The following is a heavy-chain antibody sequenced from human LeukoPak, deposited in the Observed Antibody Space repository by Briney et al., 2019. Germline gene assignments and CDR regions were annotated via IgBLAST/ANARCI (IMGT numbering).Heavy chain of an antibody. Sequence: GGSLRLSCAASGFTFSGYAMSWVRQAPGKRLEGVSGISGSSGSTYYADSVKGRSTISRDNSKNTLYLQMNSLRAEDTAVYYCTKDRHCTSDRCLTGFDYWGRGTLVTVSS. CDR1: GFTFSGYA. D-gene: IGHD2-8*02. V-gene: IGHV3-23*01. CDR2: ISGSSGST. CDR3: TKDRHCTSDRCLTGFDY. J-gene: IGHJ4*02.